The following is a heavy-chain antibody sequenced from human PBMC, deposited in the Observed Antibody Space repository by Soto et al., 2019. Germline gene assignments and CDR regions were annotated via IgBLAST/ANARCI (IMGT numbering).Heavy chain of an antibody. CDR3: ARDPCGSDCYSGLDY. J-gene: IGHJ4*02. D-gene: IGHD2-21*02. CDR2: ISYNRRT. V-gene: IGHV4-61*01. CDR1: AGSITGDSYY. Sequence: SETLSLTCNVSAGSITGDSYYWTWIRQPPGKGLEWLGYISYNRRTNYNPSLKSRVTISVDTSRKQFFLRLTSVTAADTAIYYCARDPCGSDCYSGLDYWGQGSLVTVSS.